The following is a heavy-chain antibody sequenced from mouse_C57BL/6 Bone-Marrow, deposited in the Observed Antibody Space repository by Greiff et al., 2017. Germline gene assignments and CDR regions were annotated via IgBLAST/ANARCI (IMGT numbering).Heavy chain of an antibody. CDR3: ARVNYYGSRGDY. J-gene: IGHJ2*01. Sequence: EVKLVESGPELVKPGASVKISCKASGYSFTGYYMNWVKQSPEKSLEWIGEINPSTGGTTYNQKFKAKATLTVDKSSSTAYMQLKSLTSEDSAVYYCARVNYYGSRGDYWGQGTTLTVSS. D-gene: IGHD1-1*01. CDR1: GYSFTGYY. V-gene: IGHV1-42*01. CDR2: INPSTGGT.